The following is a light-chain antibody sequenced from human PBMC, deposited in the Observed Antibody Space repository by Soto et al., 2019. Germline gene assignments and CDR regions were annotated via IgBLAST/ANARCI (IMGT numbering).Light chain of an antibody. V-gene: IGKV3-20*01. CDR1: QSVTSSY. J-gene: IGKJ3*01. CDR2: GAS. CDR3: QQYGSSPCT. Sequence: EIVLTQSPGTLSLSPGERLTLSCRASQSVTSSYLAWYQHKPGQAPRLLIYGASTKATGTPDRFSGSGSGTDFTLTISRLEPEDFAVYYCQQYGSSPCTFGPGTKVDIK.